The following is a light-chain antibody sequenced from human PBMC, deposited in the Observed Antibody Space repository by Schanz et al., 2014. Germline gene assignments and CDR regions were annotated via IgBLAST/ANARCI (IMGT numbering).Light chain of an antibody. CDR3: QQYNNWPPWT. V-gene: IGKV3-20*01. CDR2: AAS. J-gene: IGKJ1*01. CDR1: QSVSSSY. Sequence: ELVLTQSPGTLSLSPGERVTISCRASQSVSSSYFAWYQQKRGQAPRLLIYAASSRAAGVPDRFSGSGSGTEFTLTISSLQSEDFAVYYCQQYNNWPPWTFGQGTKVEIK.